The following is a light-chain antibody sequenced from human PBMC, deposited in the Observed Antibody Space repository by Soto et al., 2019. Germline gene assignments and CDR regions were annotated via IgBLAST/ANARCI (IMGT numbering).Light chain of an antibody. CDR2: GAS. CDR1: QSVSNF. V-gene: IGKV3-20*01. Sequence: EIVFTQSPGTLSLSPGERASLSCRASQSVSNFLAWYQQKPGQAPRILIYGASSRANGIPDRFSGSGSGTDFTLTISRLEPEDFAAYYCQQYGSSPMYTFGQGTKVDI. J-gene: IGKJ2*01. CDR3: QQYGSSPMYT.